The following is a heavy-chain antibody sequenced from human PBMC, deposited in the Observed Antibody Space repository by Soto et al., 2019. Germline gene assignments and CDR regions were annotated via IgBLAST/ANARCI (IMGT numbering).Heavy chain of an antibody. CDR3: ARDRRENYDFSDEGDAFDI. CDR2: ISSSSSYI. D-gene: IGHD3-3*01. CDR1: GFTFSSYS. V-gene: IGHV3-21*01. Sequence: EVQLVESGGGLVKPGGSLRLSCAASGFTFSSYSMNWVRQAPGKGLEWVSSISSSSSYIYYADSVKGRFTISRDNAKNSLYLQMNSLRAEDTAVYYCARDRRENYDFSDEGDAFDIWGQGTMVTVSS. J-gene: IGHJ3*02.